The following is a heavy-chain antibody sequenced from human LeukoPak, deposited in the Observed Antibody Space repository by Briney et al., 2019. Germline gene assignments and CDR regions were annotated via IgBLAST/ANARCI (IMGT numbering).Heavy chain of an antibody. CDR1: GGSISSGGYY. V-gene: IGHV4-31*03. CDR3: ARGDHDFWSGYYTYWYFDL. J-gene: IGHJ2*01. Sequence: NSSETLSLTCTVSGGSISSGGYYWSWIRQHPGKGLEWIGYIYYSGSTYYNPSLKSRVTISVDTSKNQFSLELSSVTAADTAVYYCARGDHDFWSGYYTYWYFDLWGRGTLVTVSS. CDR2: IYYSGST. D-gene: IGHD3-3*01.